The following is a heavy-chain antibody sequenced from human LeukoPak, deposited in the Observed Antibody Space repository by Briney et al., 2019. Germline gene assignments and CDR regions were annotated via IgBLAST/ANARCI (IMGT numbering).Heavy chain of an antibody. Sequence: GKSLRLSCAASGFTFSGYPIHWVRQAPGKGLEWVAVISYDGSNKYYADSVKGRFTISRDNSKNTLYLQMNSLRAEDTAVYYCARDLRYYYDSSGYPGYWGQGTLVTVSS. CDR3: ARDLRYYYDSSGYPGY. CDR2: ISYDGSNK. D-gene: IGHD3-22*01. J-gene: IGHJ4*02. CDR1: GFTFSGYP. V-gene: IGHV3-30-3*01.